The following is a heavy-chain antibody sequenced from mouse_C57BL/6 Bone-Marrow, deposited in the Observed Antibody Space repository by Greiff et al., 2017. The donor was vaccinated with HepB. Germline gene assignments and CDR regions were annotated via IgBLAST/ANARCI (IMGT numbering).Heavy chain of an antibody. V-gene: IGHV5-4*03. J-gene: IGHJ4*01. Sequence: DVMLVESGGGLVKPGGSLKLSCAASGFTFSSYAMSWVRQTPEKRLEWVATISDGGSYTYYPDNVKGRFTISRDNAKNNLYLQMSHLKSEDTAMYYCARRGSTMVPLYYAMDYWGQGTSVTVSS. D-gene: IGHD2-1*01. CDR2: ISDGGSYT. CDR1: GFTFSSYA. CDR3: ARRGSTMVPLYYAMDY.